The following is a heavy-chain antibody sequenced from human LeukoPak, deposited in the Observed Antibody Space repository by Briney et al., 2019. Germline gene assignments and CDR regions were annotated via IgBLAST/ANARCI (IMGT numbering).Heavy chain of an antibody. CDR1: GFTFSSYE. Sequence: QTWGSLRLSCAASGFTFSSYEMNWVRQAPGKGLEWVSYISSSGTTIYYAASVKGRFTISRDNAKNSLYLQMNNLRAEDTAVYYCARGFGSGSSHIDFWGQGTLVTVSS. D-gene: IGHD3-10*01. CDR2: ISSSGTTI. J-gene: IGHJ4*02. CDR3: ARGFGSGSSHIDF. V-gene: IGHV3-48*03.